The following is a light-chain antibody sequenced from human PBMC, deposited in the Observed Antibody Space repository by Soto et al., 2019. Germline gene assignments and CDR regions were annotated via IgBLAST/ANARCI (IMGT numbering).Light chain of an antibody. J-gene: IGKJ4*01. CDR3: QQYSSSPLT. Sequence: EIVMTQSPATLSVSPGERATLSCRASQSVSSSLAWYQQKPGQAPRLLIYAASSRATGIPDRFSGGGSGTDFTLTITRLEPEDFAVYYCQQYSSSPLTFGGGTKVDIK. CDR2: AAS. V-gene: IGKV3-20*01. CDR1: QSVSSS.